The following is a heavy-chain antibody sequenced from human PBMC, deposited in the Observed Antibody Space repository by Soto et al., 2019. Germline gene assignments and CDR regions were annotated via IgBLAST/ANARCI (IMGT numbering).Heavy chain of an antibody. V-gene: IGHV1-2*02. CDR2: INPRNGDT. Sequence: ASVKVSCKASGDTFIDHYVHWMRQAPGQGLEWMGWINPRNGDTKYAQKFQGRITMTRDTSISTHYVELSRLRSDDTAIYYCARDLNPYYGPGSIHGFFDYWGRGTLVTVSS. D-gene: IGHD3-10*01. J-gene: IGHJ4*02. CDR3: ARDLNPYYGPGSIHGFFDY. CDR1: GDTFIDHY.